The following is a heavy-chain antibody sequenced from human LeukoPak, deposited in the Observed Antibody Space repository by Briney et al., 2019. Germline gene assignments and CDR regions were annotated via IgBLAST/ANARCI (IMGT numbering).Heavy chain of an antibody. CDR3: ARADFWGGYFYFDY. D-gene: IGHD3-3*01. CDR1: GFTFSSYG. CDR2: IWYDGSNK. Sequence: PGGSLRLSCAASGFTFSSYGMHWVRQAPGRGLEWVAVIWYDGSNKYYADSVKGRFTISRDNSKNTLYLQMNSLRAEDTAVYYCARADFWGGYFYFDYWGQGTLVTVSS. J-gene: IGHJ4*02. V-gene: IGHV3-33*01.